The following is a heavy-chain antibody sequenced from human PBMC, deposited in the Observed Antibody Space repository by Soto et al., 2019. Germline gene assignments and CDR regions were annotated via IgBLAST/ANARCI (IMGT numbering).Heavy chain of an antibody. CDR2: ISYDGSNK. Sequence: QVQLVESGGGVVQPGRSLRLSCAASGFTFSSYAMHWVRQAPGKGLEWVAVISYDGSNKYYADSVKGRFTISRDNSKNPLYLQMNSPRADDTGVDYCAKAVGRLDGDYNYFDFWGQGTLVTVSS. V-gene: IGHV3-30*14. CDR1: GFTFSSYA. J-gene: IGHJ4*02. CDR3: AKAVGRLDGDYNYFDF. D-gene: IGHD4-17*01.